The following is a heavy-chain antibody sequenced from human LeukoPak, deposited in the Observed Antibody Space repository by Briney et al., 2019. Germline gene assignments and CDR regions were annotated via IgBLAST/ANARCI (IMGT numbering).Heavy chain of an antibody. CDR2: IKQDGSEK. CDR3: AKDGSGSYYNGVFDY. CDR1: GFTFSSYW. V-gene: IGHV3-7*01. Sequence: GGSLRLSCAASGFTFSSYWMSWVRQAPGKGLEWVANIKQDGSEKYYVDSVKGRFTISRDNSKNTLYLQMNSLRAEDTAVYYCAKDGSGSYYNGVFDYWGQGTLITVSS. J-gene: IGHJ4*02. D-gene: IGHD3-10*01.